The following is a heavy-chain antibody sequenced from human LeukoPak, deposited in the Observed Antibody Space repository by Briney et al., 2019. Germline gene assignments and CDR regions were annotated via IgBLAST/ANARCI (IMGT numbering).Heavy chain of an antibody. CDR3: XXXSGIDPWLDYFDY. CDR2: ISYDGSNK. D-gene: IGHD3-10*01. CDR1: GFTFSSYG. J-gene: IGHJ4*02. V-gene: IGHV3-30*03. Sequence: PGGSLRLSCAASGFTFSSYGMHWVRQAPGKGLEWVAVISYDGSNKYYADSVKGRFTISRDNSKNTLYLQMNSLRAEDTAVYYCXXXSGIDPWLDYFDYWGQGTLVTVSS.